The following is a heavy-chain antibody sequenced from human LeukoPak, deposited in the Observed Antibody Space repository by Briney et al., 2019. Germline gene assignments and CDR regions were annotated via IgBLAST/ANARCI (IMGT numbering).Heavy chain of an antibody. V-gene: IGHV3-21*01. CDR1: GFSLSDYH. CDR3: ARSGGPGTYHQLRYNWFDP. CDR2: ITTISHYI. Sequence: GGSLRLSCAASGFSLSDYHMNWVRQAPGKGLEWLSSITTISHYIYYAGAVRGRFTISRDNAKNSLYLQMNSLRGEDTAVYYCARSGGPGTYHQLRYNWFDPWGQGTLVTVSS. J-gene: IGHJ5*02. D-gene: IGHD3-10*01.